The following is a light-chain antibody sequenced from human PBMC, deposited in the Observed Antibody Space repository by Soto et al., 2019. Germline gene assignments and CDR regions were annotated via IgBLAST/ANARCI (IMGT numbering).Light chain of an antibody. Sequence: DIVMTQSPGTLSLSPGETATLSCRASQSVNNFLAWYQQKPGQAPRLLIFDASYRASGIPGRFSGSGSGTDFTLTISSLEPEDFAVYYCQQYGSSLITFGQGTRLEI. J-gene: IGKJ5*01. CDR1: QSVNNF. CDR2: DAS. CDR3: QQYGSSLIT. V-gene: IGKV3-20*01.